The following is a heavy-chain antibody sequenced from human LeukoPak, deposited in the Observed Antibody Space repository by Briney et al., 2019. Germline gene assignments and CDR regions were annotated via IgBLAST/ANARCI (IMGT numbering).Heavy chain of an antibody. J-gene: IGHJ6*03. CDR3: ARGGFGPITIFGVVIKNYMDV. D-gene: IGHD3-3*01. V-gene: IGHV4-30-4*07. CDR2: IYYSGST. Sequence: SETLSLTCAVSGGSISSGDYSWSWIRQPPGKGLEWIGYIYYSGSTYYNPSLKSRLTISVDTSKNQFSLKLSSVTAADTAVYYCARGGFGPITIFGVVIKNYMDVWGKGTTVTVSS. CDR1: GGSISSGDYS.